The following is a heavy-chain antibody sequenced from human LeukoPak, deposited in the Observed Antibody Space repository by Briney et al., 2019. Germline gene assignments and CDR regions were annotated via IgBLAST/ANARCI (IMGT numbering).Heavy chain of an antibody. Sequence: PGGSLRLSCAASGFTFSSYGMHWVRQAPGKGLEWVAVIWYDGSNKYYADSVKGRFTISRDNSKNTLYLQMNSLRAEDTAVYYCARDGPRYGSGSYSYYFDYWGQGTLVTVSS. CDR3: ARDGPRYGSGSYSYYFDY. V-gene: IGHV3-33*01. CDR1: GFTFSSYG. CDR2: IWYDGSNK. J-gene: IGHJ4*02. D-gene: IGHD3-10*01.